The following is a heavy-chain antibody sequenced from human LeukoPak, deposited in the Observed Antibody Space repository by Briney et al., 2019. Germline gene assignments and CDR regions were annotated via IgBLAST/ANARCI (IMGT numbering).Heavy chain of an antibody. CDR1: GFTFDDYA. J-gene: IGHJ4*02. CDR3: ARAPMGTAALY. D-gene: IGHD2-2*01. CDR2: INWNSDSI. V-gene: IGHV3-9*01. Sequence: GGSLRLSCAVSGFTFDDYAMHWVRQVPGKGLEWVSGINWNSDSIGYADSVKGRFTTSRDNARNSLYLQMNSLRAEDTAFYYCARAPMGTAALYWGQGTLVTVSS.